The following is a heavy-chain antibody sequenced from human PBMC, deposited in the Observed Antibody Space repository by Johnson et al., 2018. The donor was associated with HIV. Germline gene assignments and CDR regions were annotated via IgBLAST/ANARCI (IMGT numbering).Heavy chain of an antibody. J-gene: IGHJ3*02. CDR2: IWYDGSNK. Sequence: QMMLVESGGGVVQPGRSLRLSCAASGFTFSSYGMHWVRPAPGKGLEWVAVIWYDGSNKYYADSVKGRFTISRDNAKNSLYLQMNSLRAEDTAVYYCARDRTSQRWELLPDDAFDIWGQGTMVTVSS. CDR1: GFTFSSYG. D-gene: IGHD1-26*01. CDR3: ARDRTSQRWELLPDDAFDI. V-gene: IGHV3-33*01.